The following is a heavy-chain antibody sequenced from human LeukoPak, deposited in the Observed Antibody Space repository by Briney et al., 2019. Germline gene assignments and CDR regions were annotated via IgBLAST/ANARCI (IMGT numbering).Heavy chain of an antibody. V-gene: IGHV1-69*04. D-gene: IGHD1-1*01. Sequence: SVKVSCKASGGTFDNSAINWVRQAPGQGLEWMGRIIPILNIPNYAQKLQGRVTIAADKSTSIAYMELSSLRSDDTAVYYCAREKMEVGYYGLDVWGQGTTVTVSS. J-gene: IGHJ6*02. CDR1: GGTFDNSA. CDR2: IIPILNIP. CDR3: AREKMEVGYYGLDV.